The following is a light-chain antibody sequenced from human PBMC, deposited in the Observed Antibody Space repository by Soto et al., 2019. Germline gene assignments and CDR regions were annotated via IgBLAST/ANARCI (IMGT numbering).Light chain of an antibody. CDR1: SSDVGGYKY. CDR3: SSYTSSSTLV. Sequence: QSVLTQPASVSGSPGQSITISCTGTSSDVGGYKYVSWYQQHPGKAPKLMIYEVSNRPSGVSNRFSGSKSGNTASLTISGLQAEDEADYYCSSYTSSSTLVFGTGTKLTVL. V-gene: IGLV2-14*01. CDR2: EVS. J-gene: IGLJ1*01.